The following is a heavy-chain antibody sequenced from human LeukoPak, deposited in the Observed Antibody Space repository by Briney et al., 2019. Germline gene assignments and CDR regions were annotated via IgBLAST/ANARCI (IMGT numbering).Heavy chain of an antibody. V-gene: IGHV4-61*02. CDR3: ARVRGYYDILTGYYYFDY. J-gene: IGHJ4*02. Sequence: SETLSLTCTVSGGSISSGSYYWSWIRQPAGKGLEWIGRIYTSGSTNYNPSLKSRVTISVDTSKNQFSLKLSSVTAADTAVYYCARVRGYYDILTGYYYFDYWGQGTLVTVSS. CDR2: IYTSGST. D-gene: IGHD3-9*01. CDR1: GGSISSGSYY.